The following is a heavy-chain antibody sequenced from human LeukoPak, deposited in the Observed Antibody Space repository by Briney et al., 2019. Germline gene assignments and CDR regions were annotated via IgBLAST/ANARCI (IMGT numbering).Heavy chain of an antibody. CDR3: ARLRPKTTVTTEYYMDV. V-gene: IGHV4-39*01. D-gene: IGHD4-17*01. CDR2: IYYSGST. J-gene: IGHJ6*03. CDR1: GGSISSSSYY. Sequence: SETLSLACTVSGGSISSSSYYWGWIRQPPGKGLEWIGSIYYSGSTYYNPSLKSRVTISVDTSKNQFSLKLSSVTAADTAVYYCARLRPKTTVTTEYYMDVRGKGTTVTVSS.